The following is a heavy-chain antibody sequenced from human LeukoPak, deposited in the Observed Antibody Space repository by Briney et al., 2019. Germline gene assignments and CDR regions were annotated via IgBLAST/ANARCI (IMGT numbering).Heavy chain of an antibody. CDR2: ISGSGGST. CDR3: ASKATVTTSNLDYYYYYMDV. CDR1: GFTFSSYA. J-gene: IGHJ6*03. D-gene: IGHD4-17*01. V-gene: IGHV3-23*01. Sequence: GGSLRLSCAASGFTFSSYAMSWVRQAPGKGLEWVSAISGSGGSTYYADSVKGRFTISRDNSKNTLYLQMNSLRAEDTAVYYCASKATVTTSNLDYYYYYMDVWGKGTTVTISS.